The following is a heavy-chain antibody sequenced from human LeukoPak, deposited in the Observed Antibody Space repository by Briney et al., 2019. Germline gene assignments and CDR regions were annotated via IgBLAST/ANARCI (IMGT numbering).Heavy chain of an antibody. Sequence: GGSLRLSCAASGFTFTNNWMSWLRQAPGKGREWVANIKSDGSEKYYVDSVEGRFTISRDNARNTVSLQMESLRGEDTAVYYCVRALGSPTADHWGQGTLVTVSS. V-gene: IGHV3-7*01. J-gene: IGHJ4*02. D-gene: IGHD3-16*01. CDR2: IKSDGSEK. CDR3: VRALGSPTADH. CDR1: GFTFTNNW.